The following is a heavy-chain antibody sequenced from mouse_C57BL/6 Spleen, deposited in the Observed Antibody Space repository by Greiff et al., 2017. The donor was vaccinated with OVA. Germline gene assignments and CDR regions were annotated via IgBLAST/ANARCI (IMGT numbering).Heavy chain of an antibody. D-gene: IGHD4-1*01. J-gene: IGHJ2*01. CDR3: ARWITGTFDY. Sequence: QVQLQQPGAELVKPGASVKLSCKASGYTFTGYWMKWVKQRPGQGLEWIGEIDPYDSTNNYHQKFKGKATLTVDTASSTAYLQLSSLTSDDSAVYYCARWITGTFDYWGQGTTLTVSS. V-gene: IGHV1-50*01. CDR2: IDPYDSTN. CDR1: GYTFTGYW.